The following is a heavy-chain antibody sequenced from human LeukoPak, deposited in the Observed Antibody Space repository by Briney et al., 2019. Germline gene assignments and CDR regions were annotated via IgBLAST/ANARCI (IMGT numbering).Heavy chain of an antibody. CDR3: ARSAAFTAYYYDSSGTSPEFDY. Sequence: TLSLTCAVSGVSISTYYWNWIRQPPGKALEWLALIYWDDDKRYSPSLKSRLTITKDTSKNQVVLTMTNMDPVDTATYYCARSAAFTAYYYDSSGTSPEFDYWGQGTLVTVSS. J-gene: IGHJ4*02. D-gene: IGHD3-22*01. CDR2: IYWDDDK. V-gene: IGHV2-5*08. CDR1: GVSISTYYW.